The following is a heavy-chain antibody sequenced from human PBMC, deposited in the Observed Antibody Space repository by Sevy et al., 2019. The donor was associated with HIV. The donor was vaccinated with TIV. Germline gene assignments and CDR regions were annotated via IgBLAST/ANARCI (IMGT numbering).Heavy chain of an antibody. CDR3: ASSPGAAGTSFWYFDL. D-gene: IGHD6-13*01. CDR1: GFTFSSYS. J-gene: IGHJ2*01. CDR2: ISSSSSTI. Sequence: GGSLRLSYAASGFTFSSYSMIWVRQAPGKGLEWVSYISSSSSTIYYADSVKGRFTISRDNAKNSLYLQMNSLRDEDTAVYYCASSPGAAGTSFWYFDLWGRGTLVTVSS. V-gene: IGHV3-48*02.